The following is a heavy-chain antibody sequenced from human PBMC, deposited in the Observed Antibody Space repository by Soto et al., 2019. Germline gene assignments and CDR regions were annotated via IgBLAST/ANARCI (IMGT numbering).Heavy chain of an antibody. D-gene: IGHD3-10*01. CDR3: ARGLGDLPHG. J-gene: IGHJ4*02. CDR2: ISRSGSTI. CDR1: GFTFSDYG. V-gene: IGHV3-48*02. Sequence: HPGGSLRLSCAVSGFTFSDYGINWVRQTPRKGLEWVSYISRSGSTIYYADSVRGRFTISRDNARNSLYLQMNSLRDEDTAVYYCARGLGDLPHGWGQGTLVTVSS.